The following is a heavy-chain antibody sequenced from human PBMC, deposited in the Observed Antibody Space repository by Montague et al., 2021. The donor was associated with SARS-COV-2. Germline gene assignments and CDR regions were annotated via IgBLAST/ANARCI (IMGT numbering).Heavy chain of an antibody. D-gene: IGHD3-9*01. J-gene: IGHJ6*02. Sequence: PALVKPTQTLTLTCTFSGFSLSTSGMCVSWIRQPPGKALEWLARIDWDDDKYYSTSLKTRLTISNDTSKSQVVLTMTNMDPVDTATYYCARRTYDILTGYDYGVDVWGQGTTVTVSS. CDR1: GFSLSTSGMC. CDR3: ARRTYDILTGYDYGVDV. CDR2: IDWDDDK. V-gene: IGHV2-70*11.